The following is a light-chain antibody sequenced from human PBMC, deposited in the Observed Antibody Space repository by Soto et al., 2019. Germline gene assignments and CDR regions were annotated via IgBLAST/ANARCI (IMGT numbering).Light chain of an antibody. CDR1: QSISSS. Sequence: DIQMTQSPSTLSASVGDRVTITCRASQSISSSLAWYQQKPGKAPKLLIYKASSLESGVPSRFSGSGSGTEFTLTISSLQPDDFATYYCQQYDSYIQAFGQGTKVDIK. J-gene: IGKJ1*01. V-gene: IGKV1-5*03. CDR3: QQYDSYIQA. CDR2: KAS.